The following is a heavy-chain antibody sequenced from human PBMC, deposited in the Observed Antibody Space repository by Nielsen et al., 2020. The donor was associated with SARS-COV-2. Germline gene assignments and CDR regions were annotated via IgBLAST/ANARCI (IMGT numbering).Heavy chain of an antibody. J-gene: IGHJ4*02. CDR3: ARVYYDSSGYLNYFDY. V-gene: IGHV3-20*01. CDR2: INWNGGRT. D-gene: IGHD3-22*01. Sequence: GGSLRLSCAASGFTFDDYGMSWVRQAPGKGLEWVSGINWNGGRTGYADSVKGRFTISRDNAKNSLYLQMNSLRAEDTALYHCARVYYDSSGYLNYFDYWGQGTLVTVSS. CDR1: GFTFDDYG.